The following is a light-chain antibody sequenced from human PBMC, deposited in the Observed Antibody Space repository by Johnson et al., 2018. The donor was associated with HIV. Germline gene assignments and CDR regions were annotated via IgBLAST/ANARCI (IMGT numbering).Light chain of an antibody. Sequence: QSVLTQPPSVSAALGQKVNISCSGSSSNIGNNYVSWYQQLPGTAPKRLIYDNNKRPSGILDRFSGSKSGASATLCITGLPTGDEADYYCGASDASLSPPYVFGTGTKVTVL. CDR1: SSNIGNNY. V-gene: IGLV1-51*01. J-gene: IGLJ1*01. CDR3: GASDASLSPPYV. CDR2: DNN.